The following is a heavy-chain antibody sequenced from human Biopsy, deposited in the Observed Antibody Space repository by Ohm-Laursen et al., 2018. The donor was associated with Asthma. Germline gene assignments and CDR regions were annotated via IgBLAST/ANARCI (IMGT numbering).Heavy chain of an antibody. Sequence: SLRLSCAASGFSFSNFDIHWVRQAPGKGLEWVGVISKDASTQDYADSVKGRFTMARDNSKNTLDLRMNSLREEDTAVYYCVRDGTDDAFDIWGQGTVVSVSS. CDR3: VRDGTDDAFDI. CDR1: GFSFSNFD. CDR2: ISKDASTQ. J-gene: IGHJ3*02. D-gene: IGHD1-1*01. V-gene: IGHV3-30*03.